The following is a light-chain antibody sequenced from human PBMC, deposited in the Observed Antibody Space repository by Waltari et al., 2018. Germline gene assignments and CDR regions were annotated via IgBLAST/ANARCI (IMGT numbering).Light chain of an antibody. CDR1: VLANKY. CDR3: YAAADNNLGV. V-gene: IGLV3-27*01. J-gene: IGLJ3*02. Sequence: SFELTQTSSLSVSPGQPVRITCSGDVLANKYARWFQQKPGQAPVLIISRDTERPSGIPERFSGASAGTTVTLTIRGAQAEDEADYYCYAAADNNLGVFGGGTKVTVL. CDR2: RDT.